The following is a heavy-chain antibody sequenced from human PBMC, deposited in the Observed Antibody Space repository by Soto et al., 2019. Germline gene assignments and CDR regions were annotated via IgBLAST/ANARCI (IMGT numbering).Heavy chain of an antibody. V-gene: IGHV4-4*02. D-gene: IGHD3-22*01. Sequence: QVKLQEWGPGLVKPSGTLSLTCAVSGGSISSSNWWSWVRQPPGKGLEWIGEIYHSGSTNYNPSLKSRVTISVDKSKNQFSLKLSSVSAADTAVYYCARGHLYYYDSSGCYFDYWGQGTLVTVSS. CDR1: GGSISSSNW. J-gene: IGHJ4*02. CDR3: ARGHLYYYDSSGCYFDY. CDR2: IYHSGST.